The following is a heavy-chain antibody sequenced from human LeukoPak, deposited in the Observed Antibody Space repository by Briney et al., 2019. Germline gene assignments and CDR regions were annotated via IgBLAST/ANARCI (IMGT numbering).Heavy chain of an antibody. Sequence: SETLSLTCTVSGGSISSYYWSWIRQSPGKGLEWIGYIYYSGSTNYNPSLKSRVTISVDTSKNQFSLKLSSVTAADTAVYYCARVAYYDFWSGYLDYWGQGTLVTVSS. D-gene: IGHD3-3*01. CDR1: GGSISSYY. V-gene: IGHV4-59*01. CDR2: IYYSGST. J-gene: IGHJ4*02. CDR3: ARVAYYDFWSGYLDY.